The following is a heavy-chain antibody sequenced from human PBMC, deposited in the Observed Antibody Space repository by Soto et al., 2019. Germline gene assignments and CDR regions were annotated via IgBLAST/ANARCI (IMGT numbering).Heavy chain of an antibody. CDR1: GGSITSYY. CDR2: IYYSGNT. Sequence: SETLSLTCTVSGGSITSYYWTWIRQPPGKGLEWIGYIYYSGNTNYNPSLKSRVTMSVDTSKNQFSLKLRSVTAADTAVYYCAREDSGNSTYYYMDVWGKGTTVTVSS. CDR3: AREDSGNSTYYYMDV. V-gene: IGHV4-59*01. J-gene: IGHJ6*03. D-gene: IGHD3-10*01.